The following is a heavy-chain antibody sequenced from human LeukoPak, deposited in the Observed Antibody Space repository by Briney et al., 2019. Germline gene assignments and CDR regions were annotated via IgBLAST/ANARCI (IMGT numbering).Heavy chain of an antibody. CDR3: ARGRLDYYDSSGSYYFDY. V-gene: IGHV4-31*03. D-gene: IGHD3-22*01. CDR1: GGSISSGGYY. J-gene: IGHJ4*02. Sequence: SQTLSLTYTVSGGSISSGGYYWSWIRQHPGKGLEWIGYIYYSGSTYYNPSLKSRVTISVDTSKNQFSLKLSSVTAADTAVYYCARGRLDYYDSSGSYYFDYWGQGTLVTVSS. CDR2: IYYSGST.